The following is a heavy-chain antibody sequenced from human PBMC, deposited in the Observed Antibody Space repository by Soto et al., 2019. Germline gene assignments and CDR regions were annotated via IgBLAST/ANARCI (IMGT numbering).Heavy chain of an antibody. J-gene: IGHJ6*02. Sequence: SETLSLTCTVSGGSISRYYWSWIRQPPGKGLEWIGYMYNTGSTVYNPSFKSRVTISVDASKNQFSLKLNSVTAADAAVYYCARDLWGYCGTDCYPLDVWGQGTTVTVS. CDR2: MYNTGST. D-gene: IGHD2-21*02. CDR1: GGSISRYY. V-gene: IGHV4-59*01. CDR3: ARDLWGYCGTDCYPLDV.